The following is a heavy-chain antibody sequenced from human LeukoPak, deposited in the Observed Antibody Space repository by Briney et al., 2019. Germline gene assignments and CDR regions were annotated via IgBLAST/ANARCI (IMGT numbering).Heavy chain of an antibody. CDR2: ISAYNGNT. CDR3: AATLIVVVTGSAAFDI. CDR1: GYTFTSYG. V-gene: IGHV1-18*01. J-gene: IGHJ3*02. D-gene: IGHD2-21*02. Sequence: ASVKVSCKASGYTFTSYGISWVRQAPGQGLAWMGWISAYNGNTNYAQKLQGRVTMTTDTSTSTAYMELRSLRSDDTAVYYCAATLIVVVTGSAAFDIWGQGTMVTVSS.